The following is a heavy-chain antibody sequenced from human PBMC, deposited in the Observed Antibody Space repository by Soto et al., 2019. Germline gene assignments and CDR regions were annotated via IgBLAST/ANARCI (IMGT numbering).Heavy chain of an antibody. Sequence: QVQLVESGGGVVQPGRSLRLSCAASGFTFSSYAMHWVRQAPGKGLEWVAVISYDGSNKYYADSVKGRFTISRDNSKNTLYRHMNSLRAEDTAVHYCASDPQSSGWYNWSDPWGQGTLVTVSS. CDR2: ISYDGSNK. CDR3: ASDPQSSGWYNWSDP. V-gene: IGHV3-30-3*01. CDR1: GFTFSSYA. D-gene: IGHD6-19*01. J-gene: IGHJ5*02.